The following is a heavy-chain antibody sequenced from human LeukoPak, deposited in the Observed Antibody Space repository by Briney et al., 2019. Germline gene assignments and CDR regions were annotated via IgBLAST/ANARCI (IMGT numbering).Heavy chain of an antibody. J-gene: IGHJ4*02. D-gene: IGHD5-12*01. CDR2: ISGSGTTT. CDR3: AKSKFATSGYDGSLDC. CDR1: GFTFNNDA. V-gene: IGHV3-23*01. Sequence: PGGSLRLSCAAFGFTFNNDAMTWVRQAPGKGLEWVSGISGSGTTTYYADSVKGRFTISSDNSKNTLYLQMNSLRAEDTAVYYCAKSKFATSGYDGSLDCWGQGTLVTVSS.